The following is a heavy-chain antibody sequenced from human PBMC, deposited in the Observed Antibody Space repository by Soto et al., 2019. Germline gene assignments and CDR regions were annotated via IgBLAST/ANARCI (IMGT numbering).Heavy chain of an antibody. CDR1: GGSISSSSYY. Sequence: PSETLSLTCTVSGGSISSSSYYWGWIRQPPGKGLEWIGSIYYSGSTYYNPSLKSRVTISVDTSKNQFSLKLSSVTAADTAVYYCASLDCSSTSCYQYYFDYWGQGTLVTVSS. CDR2: IYYSGST. J-gene: IGHJ4*02. D-gene: IGHD2-2*01. CDR3: ASLDCSSTSCYQYYFDY. V-gene: IGHV4-39*01.